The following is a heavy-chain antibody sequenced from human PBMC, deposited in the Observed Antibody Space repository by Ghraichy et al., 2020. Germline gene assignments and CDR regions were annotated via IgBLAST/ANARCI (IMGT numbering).Heavy chain of an antibody. CDR2: INGAETTT. J-gene: IGHJ4*02. V-gene: IGHV3-74*03. CDR3: ARYNWGSIDY. D-gene: IGHD1-1*01. CDR1: GFTFSSHW. Sequence: GESLNISCAASGFTFSSHWMHWVRQAPGKGLVALSHINGAETTTTYAESVKGRFTISRDNAKNTLYLQMNSLRAEDTAIYYCARYNWGSIDYWGQGTLVTVSS.